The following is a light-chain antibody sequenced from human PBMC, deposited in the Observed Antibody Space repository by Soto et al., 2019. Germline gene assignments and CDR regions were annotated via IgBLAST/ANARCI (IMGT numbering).Light chain of an antibody. V-gene: IGLV2-14*01. CDR1: SSDVGGYNY. Sequence: QSALTQPASVSGSPGQAITISCTGTSSDVGGYNYVSWYQQHPGKAPKLMIYEVSNRPSGVSDRFSGSKSGNTASLTTSGLQAEDEADYYCTSYTRSSTPVFGTGTKVTVL. CDR2: EVS. CDR3: TSYTRSSTPV. J-gene: IGLJ1*01.